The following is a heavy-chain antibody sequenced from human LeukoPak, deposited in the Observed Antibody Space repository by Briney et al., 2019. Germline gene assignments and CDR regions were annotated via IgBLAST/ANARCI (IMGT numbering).Heavy chain of an antibody. CDR1: GGSISTYY. V-gene: IGHV4-59*01. Sequence: PSETLSLTCTVSGGSISTYYWSWIRQPPGKGLEWIGYIYYTGSTNYNPSLKSRVTMSVDTSKIQFSLKLSSVTAADTAVYYCARRVATTGIYAFDLWGQGTMVTVSS. CDR2: IYYTGST. D-gene: IGHD6-13*01. CDR3: ARRVATTGIYAFDL. J-gene: IGHJ3*01.